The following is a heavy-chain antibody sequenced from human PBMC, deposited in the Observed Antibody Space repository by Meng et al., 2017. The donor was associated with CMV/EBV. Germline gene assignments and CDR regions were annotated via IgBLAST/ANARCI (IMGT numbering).Heavy chain of an antibody. Sequence: GGSLRLSCAASGFTFSSYSMNWVRQAPGKGLEWVSYISSSSSTIYYADSVKGRFTISRDNAKNSLYLQMNSLRAEDTAVYYCARGSHYYGSGSYYKTSVDNWFDPWGQGTLVTVSS. D-gene: IGHD3-10*01. V-gene: IGHV3-48*04. CDR2: ISSSSSTI. CDR1: GFTFSSYS. J-gene: IGHJ5*02. CDR3: ARGSHYYGSGSYYKTSVDNWFDP.